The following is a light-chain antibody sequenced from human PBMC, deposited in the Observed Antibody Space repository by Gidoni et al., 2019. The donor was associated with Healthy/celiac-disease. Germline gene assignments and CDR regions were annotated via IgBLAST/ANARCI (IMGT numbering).Light chain of an antibody. Sequence: DIQMTQSPSSLSASVGDRVTITCRASQSISSYLNWYQQKPGKAPKLLIYAASSLQSGVPSRFSGSGSGTDFTLTISSLQPEDFATYYCQQSYSTTWTFXQXTKVGIK. V-gene: IGKV1-39*01. CDR2: AAS. J-gene: IGKJ1*01. CDR1: QSISSY. CDR3: QQSYSTTWT.